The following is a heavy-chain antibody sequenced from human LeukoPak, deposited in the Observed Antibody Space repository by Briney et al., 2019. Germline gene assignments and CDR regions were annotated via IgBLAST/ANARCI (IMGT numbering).Heavy chain of an antibody. D-gene: IGHD3-9*01. Sequence: PGGSLRLSCAASGFTFSSYWMSWVRQAPGKGLEWVANIKQDGTEKYYVDSVKGRFTISRDNAKNSLYLQMNSLRAEDTAVYYCAGAPTDGDHDILTDIFDYWGQGTLVTVSS. CDR1: GFTFSSYW. CDR3: AGAPTDGDHDILTDIFDY. V-gene: IGHV3-7*01. J-gene: IGHJ4*02. CDR2: IKQDGTEK.